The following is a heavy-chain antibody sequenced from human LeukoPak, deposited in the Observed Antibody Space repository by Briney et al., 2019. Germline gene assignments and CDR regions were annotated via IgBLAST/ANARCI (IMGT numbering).Heavy chain of an antibody. J-gene: IGHJ6*03. V-gene: IGHV3-9*01. CDR1: GFIFDDYA. CDR2: VSWKSDTV. D-gene: IGHD3-10*01. CDR3: AKSGKDGLLWFGELVSDYYYMDV. Sequence: GGSLRLSCAASGFIFDDYAMHWVRQAPGKGLEWVSGVSWKSDTVGYADSVKGRFTISRDNAKNSLYLQMNGLRAEDTALYYCAKSGKDGLLWFGELVSDYYYMDVWGKGTTVTVSS.